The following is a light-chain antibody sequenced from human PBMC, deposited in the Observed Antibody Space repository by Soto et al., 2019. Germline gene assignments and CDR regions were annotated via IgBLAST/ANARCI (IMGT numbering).Light chain of an antibody. J-gene: IGKJ5*01. V-gene: IGKV3-20*01. CDR1: QSVSSSY. CDR3: QQYGSSSIT. Sequence: EIVLTQSPGTLSLSPGERATLSCRARQSVSSSYLAWYQQNPGQAPRLLIYGASSRATGIPDRFSGSGSGTDFTLTISRLEPEDFAVYYCQQYGSSSITFGQGTRLEIK. CDR2: GAS.